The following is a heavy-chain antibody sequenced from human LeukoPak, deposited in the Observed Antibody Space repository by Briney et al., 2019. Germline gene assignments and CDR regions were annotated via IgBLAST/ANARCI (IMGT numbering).Heavy chain of an antibody. CDR3: AKSHYYDIRGYSDY. D-gene: IGHD3-22*01. CDR2: ISGSDST. CDR1: GFTFSSYA. V-gene: IGHV3-23*01. J-gene: IGHJ4*02. Sequence: GGSLRLSCAASGFTFSSYAMSWVRQAPGKGLECVSGISGSDSTYYADSVKGRFTISRDNSKNTLYLQMNSLRAEDTAVYYCAKSHYYDIRGYSDYWGQGTLVTVSS.